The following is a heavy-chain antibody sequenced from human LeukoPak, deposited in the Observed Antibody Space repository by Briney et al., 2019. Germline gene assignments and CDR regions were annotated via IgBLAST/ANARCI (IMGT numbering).Heavy chain of an antibody. CDR1: GFTFSSYG. CDR3: AKDLAVAAAGSSSGMDV. CDR2: ISYDGSNK. D-gene: IGHD6-13*01. J-gene: IGHJ6*02. V-gene: IGHV3-30*18. Sequence: GGSLRLSCAASGFTFSSYGMHWVRQAPGKGLEWVAVISYDGSNKYYADSVKGRFTISRDNSKNMLYLQMNSLRAEDTAVYYCAKDLAVAAAGSSSGMDVWGQGTTVTVSS.